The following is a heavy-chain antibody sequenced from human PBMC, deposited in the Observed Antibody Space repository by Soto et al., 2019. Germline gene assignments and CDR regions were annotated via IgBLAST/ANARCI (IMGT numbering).Heavy chain of an antibody. CDR1: GYTFTSYY. V-gene: IGHV1-46*01. J-gene: IGHJ6*02. Sequence: ASVKVSCKASGYTFTSYYMHWVRQAPGQGLEWMGIINPSGGNTSYAQKFQGRVTMTEDTSTDTAYMELSSLRSEDTAVYYCATDLTVAGTLSYYYYYGMDVWGQGTTVTVSS. CDR3: ATDLTVAGTLSYYYYYGMDV. CDR2: INPSGGNT. D-gene: IGHD6-19*01.